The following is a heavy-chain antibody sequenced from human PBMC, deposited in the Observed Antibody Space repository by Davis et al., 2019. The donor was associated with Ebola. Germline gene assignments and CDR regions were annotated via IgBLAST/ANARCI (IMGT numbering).Heavy chain of an antibody. D-gene: IGHD1-26*01. V-gene: IGHV3-74*01. Sequence: PGGSLRLSCVVSGFTFSNYWMHWVRQAPGKGLVWVSRIKSDGSTKSYADSVKGRFTISRDNAKNTLYLQMDSLRAEDTAVYYCTRDGPSTTIVELDYWGQGTLVTVSS. CDR3: TRDGPSTTIVELDY. J-gene: IGHJ4*02. CDR1: GFTFSNYW. CDR2: IKSDGSTK.